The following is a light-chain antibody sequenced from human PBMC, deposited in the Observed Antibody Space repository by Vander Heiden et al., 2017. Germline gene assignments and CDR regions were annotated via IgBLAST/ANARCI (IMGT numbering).Light chain of an antibody. CDR1: QSVFSNINNKNY. Sequence: VMTQSPDSLAVSLGERATINCKSSQSVFSNINNKNYLAWYEQKPGQPPKLLIYWASTRESGVPDRFSGSGSGTDFTLAISSLQAEDVAVYYCQEYYSTPQTFGQGTKVEIK. J-gene: IGKJ1*01. CDR3: QEYYSTPQT. CDR2: WAS. V-gene: IGKV4-1*01.